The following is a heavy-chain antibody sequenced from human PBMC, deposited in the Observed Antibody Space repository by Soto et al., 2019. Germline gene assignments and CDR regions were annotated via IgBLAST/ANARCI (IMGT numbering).Heavy chain of an antibody. CDR3: ARDPIQCTVGSCYPVGWFDP. J-gene: IGHJ5*02. Sequence: ESGGGVVQPGKSLTLSCAASGFTFGSYAMHWVRQAPGKGLEWVAVISYDGGTESYADSVKGRFTISRDNSKNRLYLQVNSLRVEDMAVYYCARDPIQCTVGSCYPVGWFDPWGQGTLVTVSS. CDR2: ISYDGGTE. V-gene: IGHV3-30-3*01. D-gene: IGHD2-15*01. CDR1: GFTFGSYA.